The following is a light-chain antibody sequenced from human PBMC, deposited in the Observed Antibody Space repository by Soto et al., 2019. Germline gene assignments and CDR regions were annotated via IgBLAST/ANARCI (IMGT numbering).Light chain of an antibody. V-gene: IGLV2-14*01. J-gene: IGLJ1*01. CDR2: EVS. CDR1: SSDVGGYNY. Sequence: QYVLTQPASVSGSPGQSITISSTGTSSDVGGYNYVSWYQQQSGKAPKLMIHEVSNRPSGVSNRFSGSKSGNTASLTISGLQAEDEADYYCSSYTSSRAYVFGIGTKVTVL. CDR3: SSYTSSRAYV.